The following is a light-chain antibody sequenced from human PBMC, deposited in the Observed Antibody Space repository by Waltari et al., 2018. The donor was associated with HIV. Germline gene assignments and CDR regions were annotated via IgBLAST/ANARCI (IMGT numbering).Light chain of an antibody. CDR3: QQYYSSPLT. Sequence: DFVMTQSPDVLTVSLGERATINCKSSQSVFYASNNKTYLAWYQQKPGQPLKLLIYWAAARESGVPHRFSGSGSETDYTHTLSSLQPEDVAVYHCQQYYSSPLTFGGGTKVEIK. CDR1: QSVFYASNNKTY. CDR2: WAA. J-gene: IGKJ4*01. V-gene: IGKV4-1*01.